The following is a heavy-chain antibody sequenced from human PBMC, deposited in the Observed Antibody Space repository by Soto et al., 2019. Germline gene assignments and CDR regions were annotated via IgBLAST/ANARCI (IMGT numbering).Heavy chain of an antibody. Sequence: PVKLPCKASGGTLSSYASSWVRQAPGQGLEWMGGIIPIFGTANYAQKFQGRVTITADKSTSTAYMELSSLRSEDTAVYYCAREGSSWYLTRFDPWGQGTLVTVSS. J-gene: IGHJ5*02. CDR2: IIPIFGTA. CDR1: GGTLSSYA. CDR3: AREGSSWYLTRFDP. D-gene: IGHD6-13*01. V-gene: IGHV1-69*06.